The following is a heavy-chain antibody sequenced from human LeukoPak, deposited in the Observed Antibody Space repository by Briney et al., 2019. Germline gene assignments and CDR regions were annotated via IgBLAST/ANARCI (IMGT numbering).Heavy chain of an antibody. V-gene: IGHV4-34*01. CDR1: GGSFSGYY. J-gene: IGHJ6*02. Sequence: SGTLSLTCAVYGGSFSGYYWSWIRQPPGKGLEWIGEINHSGSTNYNPSLKSRVTISVDTSKNQFSLKLSSVTAADTAVYYCARCDVVVPAAIYYYGMDVWGQGTTVTVSS. CDR2: INHSGST. D-gene: IGHD2-2*01. CDR3: ARCDVVVPAAIYYYGMDV.